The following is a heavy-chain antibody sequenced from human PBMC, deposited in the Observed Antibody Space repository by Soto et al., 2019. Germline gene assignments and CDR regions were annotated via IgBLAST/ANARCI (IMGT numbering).Heavy chain of an antibody. CDR1: GGTFSSYA. J-gene: IGHJ6*02. D-gene: IGHD3-10*01. CDR2: IIPIFDTA. CDR3: AVPHYYGSGSYHALSYYYGMDV. V-gene: IGHV1-69*13. Sequence: GPSVKVSCKASGGTFSSYAISWVRQAPGQGLEWMGGIIPIFDTANYAQKFQGRVTITADESTSTAYMELSSLRSEDTAVYYCAVPHYYGSGSYHALSYYYGMDVWGQGTTVTVSS.